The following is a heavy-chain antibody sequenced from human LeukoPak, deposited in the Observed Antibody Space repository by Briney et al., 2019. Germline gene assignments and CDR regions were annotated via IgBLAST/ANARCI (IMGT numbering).Heavy chain of an antibody. CDR1: GGSISSYY. D-gene: IGHD3-22*01. V-gene: IGHV4-59*01. CDR3: ASNYYDSSGYYYYFDY. CDR2: IYYSGST. J-gene: IGHJ4*02. Sequence: PSETLSLTCTVSGGSISSYYWSWIRQPPGKGLEWIGYIYYSGSTNYNPSFKSRVTISVDTSKNQFSLKLSSVTAADTAVYYCASNYYDSSGYYYYFDYWGQGTLVTVSS.